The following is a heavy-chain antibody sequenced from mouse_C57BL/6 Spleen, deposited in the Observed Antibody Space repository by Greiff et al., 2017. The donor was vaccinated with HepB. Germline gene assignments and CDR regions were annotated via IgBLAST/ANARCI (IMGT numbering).Heavy chain of an antibody. D-gene: IGHD1-1*01. CDR2: IYPGDGDT. Sequence: QVQLQQSGPELVKPGASVQIPCKAPGYAFSSSWTNWVKQRPGKGLEWIGRIYPGDGDTNYNGKFKGKATLTADKSSSTAYMQLSSLTSEDSAVYFCARSAYGGLHSYATDCWGEVTPFTVSS. V-gene: IGHV1-82*01. CDR1: GYAFSSSW. CDR3: ARSAYGGLHSYATDC. J-gene: IGHJ4*01.